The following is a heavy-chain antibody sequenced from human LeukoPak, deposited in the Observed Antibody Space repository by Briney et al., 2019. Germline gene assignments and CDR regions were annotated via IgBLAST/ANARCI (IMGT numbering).Heavy chain of an antibody. J-gene: IGHJ6*02. CDR1: GFTFSSHD. D-gene: IGHD3-10*01. V-gene: IGHV3-13*04. CDR2: IDTAGDT. CDR3: ARDGFVRGERYSYGLDV. Sequence: GGSLRLSCAASGFTFSSHDMHWVRQATGKGLEWVSRIDTAGDTYYPASVRGRFTISRDNAKNSLYLQLNSLRAGDTAVYYCARDGFVRGERYSYGLDVWGQGTTVTVSS.